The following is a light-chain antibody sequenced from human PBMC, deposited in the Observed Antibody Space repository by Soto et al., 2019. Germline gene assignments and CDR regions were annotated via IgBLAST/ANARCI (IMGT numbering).Light chain of an antibody. CDR2: GAS. CDR1: QSIGSN. V-gene: IGKV3-15*01. Sequence: EIVMTQSPATLSVSPGERATLSCRASQSIGSNLAWYQQKPGQAPRLLIHGASIRATGIPARFSGSGSGTEFTLTISSLQSEDFAVYDCQQYNNWPSWTFGQGTKVEIK. CDR3: QQYNNWPSWT. J-gene: IGKJ1*01.